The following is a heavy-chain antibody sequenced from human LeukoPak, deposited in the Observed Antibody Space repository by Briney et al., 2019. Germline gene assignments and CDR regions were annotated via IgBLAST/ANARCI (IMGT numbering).Heavy chain of an antibody. CDR2: IYSGGST. CDR3: ARAPRGRGVIWGGYYYGMDV. CDR1: GFTVSSNY. V-gene: IGHV3-53*01. J-gene: IGHJ6*04. Sequence: GGSLRLSCAASGFTVSSNYMSWVRQAPGKGLEWVSVIYSGGSTYYADSVKGRFTISRDNSKNTLYLQMNSLRAEDTAVYYCARAPRGRGVIWGGYYYGMDVWGKGTTVTVSS. D-gene: IGHD3-10*01.